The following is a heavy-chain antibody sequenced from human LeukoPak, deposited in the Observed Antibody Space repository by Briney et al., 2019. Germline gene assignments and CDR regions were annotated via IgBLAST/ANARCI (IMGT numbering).Heavy chain of an antibody. CDR1: GGSISSSSYY. V-gene: IGHV4-39*01. CDR3: ARHGSGAVAGKLWDKYYFDY. D-gene: IGHD6-19*01. CDR2: IYYSGST. Sequence: SETLSLTCTVSGGSISSSSYYWGWIRQPPGKGLEWIGSIYYSGSTYYNPSLKSRVTISVDTSKNQFSLKPSSVTAADTAVYYCARHGSGAVAGKLWDKYYFDYWGQGTLVTVSS. J-gene: IGHJ4*02.